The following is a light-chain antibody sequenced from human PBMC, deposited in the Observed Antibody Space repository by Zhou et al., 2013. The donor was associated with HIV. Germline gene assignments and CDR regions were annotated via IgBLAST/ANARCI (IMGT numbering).Light chain of an antibody. CDR3: QQSYITPPFT. V-gene: IGKV3-15*01. CDR2: EAS. CDR1: FSVVTK. J-gene: IGKJ5*01. Sequence: ELVMTQSPATLSVSPGETVTLSCRASFSVVTKLAWYQQKAGQTPRLLIYEASTRASGVPDRFSGRGSGTEFSLTISSLQSDDFAVYYCQQSYITPPFTFGPGTRLEIK.